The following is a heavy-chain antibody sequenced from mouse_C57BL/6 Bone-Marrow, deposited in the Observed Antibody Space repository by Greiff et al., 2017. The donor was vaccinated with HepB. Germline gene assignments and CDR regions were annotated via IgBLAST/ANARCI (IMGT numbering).Heavy chain of an antibody. CDR1: GYTFTSYG. Sequence: VKLVESGAELARPGASVKLSCKASGYTFTSYGISWVKQRTGQGLEWIGEIYPRSGNTYYNEKFKGKATLTADKSSSTAYMELRSLTSEDSAVYFCARVGYPFAYWGQGTLVTVSA. D-gene: IGHD2-2*01. J-gene: IGHJ3*01. V-gene: IGHV1-81*01. CDR2: IYPRSGNT. CDR3: ARVGYPFAY.